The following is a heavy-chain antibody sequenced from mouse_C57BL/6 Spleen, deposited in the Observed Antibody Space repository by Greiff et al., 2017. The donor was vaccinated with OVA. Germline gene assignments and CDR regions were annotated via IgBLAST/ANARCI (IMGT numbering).Heavy chain of an antibody. D-gene: IGHD1-1*01. CDR1: GYAFSSSW. CDR2: IYPGDGDT. J-gene: IGHJ4*01. CDR3: SNCYGNNYGAMDY. V-gene: IGHV1-82*01. Sequence: QVQLQQSGPELVKPGASVKISCKASGYAFSSSWMNWVKQRPGKGLEWIGRIYPGDGDTNYNGKFKGKATLTADKSSSTAYMQLISLTSEDSAVVFCSNCYGNNYGAMDYWGQGTSVTVSS.